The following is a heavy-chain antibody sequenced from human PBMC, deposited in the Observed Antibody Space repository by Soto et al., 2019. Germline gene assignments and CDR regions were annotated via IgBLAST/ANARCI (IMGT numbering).Heavy chain of an antibody. V-gene: IGHV1-46*01. J-gene: IGHJ4*01. CDR1: GYTFTSYY. CDR2: INPSGCST. Sequence: ASVKVSCKASGYTFTSYYMHWVRQAPGQGLEWMGIINPSGCSTSYAQKLQGRVTMTTDISTSTAYMELRSLRSDDTAVYYCATSRHYYDSSGYGYWGQEPWSPSPQ. CDR3: ATSRHYYDSSGYGY. D-gene: IGHD3-22*01.